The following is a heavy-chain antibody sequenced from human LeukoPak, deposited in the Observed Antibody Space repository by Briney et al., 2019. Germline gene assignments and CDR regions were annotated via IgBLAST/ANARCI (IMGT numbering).Heavy chain of an antibody. CDR3: ARGNTAPAD. CDR1: GGTFSSYA. V-gene: IGHV1-69*05. D-gene: IGHD5-18*01. CDR2: IIPIFDTP. J-gene: IGHJ4*02. Sequence: SVKVSCKASGGTFSSYAISWVRQAPGQGLEWMGGIIPIFDTPNYAQRFQGRVTMTRNTSISTAYMELSSLRSEDTAVYYCARGNTAPADWGQGTLVTVSS.